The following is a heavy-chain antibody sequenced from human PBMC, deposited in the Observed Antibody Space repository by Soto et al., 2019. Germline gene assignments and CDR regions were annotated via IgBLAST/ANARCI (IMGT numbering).Heavy chain of an antibody. CDR3: ARTGDIVVVGDFYYGMDV. V-gene: IGHV1-69*01. CDR1: GGTFDTYA. CDR2: IIPIFTKP. J-gene: IGHJ6*02. D-gene: IGHD2-2*01. Sequence: QVQLVQSGAEVKMPGSSVKVSCTASGGTFDTYALSWVRQAPGQGLEWLGGIIPIFTKPTYARKFQGRITITADESTTTVYLDLSSLTSDDTAVYYCARTGDIVVVGDFYYGMDVWDQGTTVIVSS.